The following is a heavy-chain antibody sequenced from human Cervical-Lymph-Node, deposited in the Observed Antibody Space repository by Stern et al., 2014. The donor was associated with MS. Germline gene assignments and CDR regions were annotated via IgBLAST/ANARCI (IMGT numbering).Heavy chain of an antibody. V-gene: IGHV4-59*01. J-gene: IGHJ4*02. CDR1: FASITSFS. D-gene: IGHD2-15*01. CDR3: ARLGGYCSGGRCLTFDY. CDR2: VSYSGGT. Sequence: QVQLQESGPGLVKPSETLSLTCEVSFASITSFSWSWIRQSPGKGLEWIGHVSYSGGTDYNPSLKNRVTVSLDTSKNEFSLKLDSVTAADTAVYYCARLGGYCSGGRCLTFDYWGQGTLVAVSS.